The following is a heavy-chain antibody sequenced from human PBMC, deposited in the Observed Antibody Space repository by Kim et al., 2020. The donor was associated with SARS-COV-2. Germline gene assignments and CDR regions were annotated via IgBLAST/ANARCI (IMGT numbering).Heavy chain of an antibody. D-gene: IGHD3-10*01. CDR3: ARSGRFGELLPYYYYGMDV. J-gene: IGHJ6*02. V-gene: IGHV3-53*01. Sequence: GRFTISRDNSKNPLYLQMNSLRAEDTAVYYCARSGRFGELLPYYYYGMDVWGQGTTVTVSS.